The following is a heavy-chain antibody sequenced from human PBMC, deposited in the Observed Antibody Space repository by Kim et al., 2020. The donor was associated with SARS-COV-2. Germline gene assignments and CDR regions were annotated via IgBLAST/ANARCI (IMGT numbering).Heavy chain of an antibody. CDR2: VSPAGRSK. Sequence: GGSLRLSCEASRFTFSDYEMHWVRQAPGKGLEWVASVSPAGRSKFYADSVKGRFTISSDSSKNTVFVQMSSLRADETAIYYCTREITGGYGGFSYWGQRTLVTVSS. J-gene: IGHJ4*02. CDR1: RFTFSDYE. D-gene: IGHD5-18*01. V-gene: IGHV3-30*04. CDR3: TREITGGYGGFSY.